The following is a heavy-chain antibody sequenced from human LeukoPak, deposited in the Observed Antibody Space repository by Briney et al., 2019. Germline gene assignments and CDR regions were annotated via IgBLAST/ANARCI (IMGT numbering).Heavy chain of an antibody. V-gene: IGHV4-59*12. CDR3: AGGLMVRGVIPAW. Sequence: PSEALSLTCTVSGASISSYYWSWIRQPPGKGLEWIGYIYYSGSTNYNPSLKSRVTFSVDTSKNQFSLKLSSVTAADTAVYYCAGGLMVRGVIPAWWGQGTLVTVSS. D-gene: IGHD3-10*01. J-gene: IGHJ4*02. CDR2: IYYSGST. CDR1: GASISSYY.